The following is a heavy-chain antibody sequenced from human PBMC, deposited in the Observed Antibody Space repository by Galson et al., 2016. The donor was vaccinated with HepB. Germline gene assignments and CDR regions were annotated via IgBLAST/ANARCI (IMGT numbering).Heavy chain of an antibody. CDR2: MYHSGTS. Sequence: TLSLTCTVSGGSISRGGFSWSWVRQPPGKGLEWIGYMYHSGTSHYNPSLKSRVTISVDKSKNQFSLRLTSVTAADTAVYYCARGKSRPLDSWGQGILATVSS. J-gene: IGHJ4*02. V-gene: IGHV4-30-2*01. CDR1: GGSISRGGFS. CDR3: ARGKSRPLDS.